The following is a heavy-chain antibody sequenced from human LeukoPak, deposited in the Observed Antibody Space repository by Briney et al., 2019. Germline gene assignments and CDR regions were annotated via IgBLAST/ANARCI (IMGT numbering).Heavy chain of an antibody. CDR1: GGTFSSYA. Sequence: SVKVSCKASGGTFSSYAISWVRQAPGQGLEWMGGIIPIFGTANYAQKLQGRVTITADESTSTAYMELSSLRSDDTAVYYCARDSSGYSSGWYPDYWGQGTLVTVSS. V-gene: IGHV1-69*13. CDR3: ARDSSGYSSGWYPDY. CDR2: IIPIFGTA. D-gene: IGHD6-19*01. J-gene: IGHJ4*02.